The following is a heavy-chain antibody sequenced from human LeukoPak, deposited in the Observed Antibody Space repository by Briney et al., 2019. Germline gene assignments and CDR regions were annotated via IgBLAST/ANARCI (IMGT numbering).Heavy chain of an antibody. V-gene: IGHV1-18*01. CDR1: GYTFTNYG. CDR2: ISADSGYT. D-gene: IGHD2-15*01. J-gene: IGHJ4*02. Sequence: ASVKVSCKASGYTFTNYGISWVRQAPGQGLEWMGWISADSGYTNYAQKFQGRVTMTTDTSSSTAYMELTNLRSDDTAVYYCARGGYSDYWGQGTLVTVSS. CDR3: ARGGYSDY.